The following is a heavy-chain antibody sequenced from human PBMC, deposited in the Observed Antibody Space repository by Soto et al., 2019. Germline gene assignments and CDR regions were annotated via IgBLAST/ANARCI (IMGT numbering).Heavy chain of an antibody. Sequence: TSETLSLTCAVYGGSFSGYYWSWTRQPPGKXLEWIGEINHSGSTNYNPSLKSRVTISVDTSKNQFSLKLSSVTAADTAVYYCARGPTVNVGIVATTLYYFDYWGQGPLVTVSS. V-gene: IGHV4-34*01. CDR1: GGSFSGYY. D-gene: IGHD5-12*01. CDR2: INHSGST. CDR3: ARGPTVNVGIVATTLYYFDY. J-gene: IGHJ4*02.